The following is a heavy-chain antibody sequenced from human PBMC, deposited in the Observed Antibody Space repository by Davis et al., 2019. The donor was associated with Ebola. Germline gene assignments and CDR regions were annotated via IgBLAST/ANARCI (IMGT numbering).Heavy chain of an antibody. J-gene: IGHJ4*02. CDR3: ARRGTVVTPDY. Sequence: GGSLRLSCTASGFTFGDYAMSWFRQAPGKGLEWVGFIRSKAYGGTTEYAASVKGRFTISRDDSKSIAYLQMNSLKTEDTAVYYCARRGTVVTPDYWGQGTLVTVSS. CDR2: IRSKAYGGTT. CDR1: GFTFGDYA. V-gene: IGHV3-49*03. D-gene: IGHD4-23*01.